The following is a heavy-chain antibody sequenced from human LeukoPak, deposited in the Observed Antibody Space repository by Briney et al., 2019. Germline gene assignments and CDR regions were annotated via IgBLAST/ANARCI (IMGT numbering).Heavy chain of an antibody. CDR1: GNSVSSNSAA. CDR2: TYYRSKWYN. Sequence: SQTLSLTCAVSGNSVSSNSAAWNWIRQSPSRGLEWLGRTYYRSKWYNDYAVSVKSRITINPDTSKNQFSLQLNSVTPEDTAVYYCVRDDGIGLDAFDVWSPGTMVTVSS. J-gene: IGHJ3*01. V-gene: IGHV6-1*01. D-gene: IGHD1-14*01. CDR3: VRDDGIGLDAFDV.